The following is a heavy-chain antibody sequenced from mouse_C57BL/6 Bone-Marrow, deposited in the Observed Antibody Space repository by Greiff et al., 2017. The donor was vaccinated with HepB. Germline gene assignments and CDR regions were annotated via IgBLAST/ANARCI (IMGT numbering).Heavy chain of an antibody. CDR2: IRSKSNNYAT. Sequence: EVQLVESGGGLVQPKGSLKLSCAASGFSFNTYAMNWVRQAPGKGLEWVARIRSKSNNYATYYADSVKDRFTISRDDSESMLYLQMNNLKTEDTAMYYCVRLQGYYVGLYAMDYWGQGTSVTVSS. V-gene: IGHV10-1*01. J-gene: IGHJ4*01. D-gene: IGHD2-3*01. CDR3: VRLQGYYVGLYAMDY. CDR1: GFSFNTYA.